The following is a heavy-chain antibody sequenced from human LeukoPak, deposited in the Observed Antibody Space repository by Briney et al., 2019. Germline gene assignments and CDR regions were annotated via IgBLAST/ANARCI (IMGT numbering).Heavy chain of an antibody. CDR3: AKAVLVGATLFDY. CDR2: TSWISGSI. D-gene: IGHD1-26*01. Sequence: GGSLRLSCAASGFTFDDYALHWLRQAPGKGLQWVSGTSWISGSIFYADSVMGRFTISRDNAKNSLYLQMNSLRAEDTALYYCAKAVLVGATLFDYWGQGTLVTVSS. CDR1: GFTFDDYA. J-gene: IGHJ4*02. V-gene: IGHV3-9*01.